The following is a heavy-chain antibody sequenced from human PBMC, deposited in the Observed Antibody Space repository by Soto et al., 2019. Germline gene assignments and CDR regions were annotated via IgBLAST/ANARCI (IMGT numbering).Heavy chain of an antibody. CDR3: ARAPSAWYFDL. D-gene: IGHD2-2*01. Sequence: QLVESGGGLVQPGGSLRLSCAASGFTFRSYWMSWVRQAPGKGLEWVANIKQDGTDKYYMDSVKGRFIMSRDNAKNSLYLQMNSLRAEDTAVYYCARAPSAWYFDLWGRGTLVTVSS. J-gene: IGHJ2*01. CDR1: GFTFRSYW. V-gene: IGHV3-7*03. CDR2: IKQDGTDK.